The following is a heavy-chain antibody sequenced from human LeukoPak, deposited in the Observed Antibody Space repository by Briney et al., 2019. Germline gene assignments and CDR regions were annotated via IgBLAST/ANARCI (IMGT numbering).Heavy chain of an antibody. Sequence: GASVKVSCKASGYTFTDYYIHWVRQAPGQGLEWMGWINPNSGGTNYAQKFQGRVTITADESTSTAYMELSSLRSEDTAVYYCARGLGDSNLQPNFDYWGQGTLVTVSS. CDR1: GYTFTDYY. CDR2: INPNSGGT. CDR3: ARGLGDSNLQPNFDY. J-gene: IGHJ4*02. V-gene: IGHV1-2*02. D-gene: IGHD4-11*01.